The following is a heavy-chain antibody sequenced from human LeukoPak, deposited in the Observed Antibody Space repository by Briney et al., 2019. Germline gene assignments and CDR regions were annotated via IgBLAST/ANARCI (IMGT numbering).Heavy chain of an antibody. CDR2: IRSDGSGE. Sequence: GGSLRLSCVASGFIFSDYGMHWVRQAPGKGLEWVAFIRSDGSGEYYAGSVKGRFTISRDNSKNTLYVQMNSLRLEDTAVYYCGKHDSASDYWGQGTLVTVSS. J-gene: IGHJ4*02. D-gene: IGHD1-26*01. CDR3: GKHDSASDY. CDR1: GFIFSDYG. V-gene: IGHV3-30*02.